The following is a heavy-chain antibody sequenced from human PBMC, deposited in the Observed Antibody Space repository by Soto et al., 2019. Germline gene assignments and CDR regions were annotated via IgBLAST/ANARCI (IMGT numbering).Heavy chain of an antibody. CDR3: ARHLTYCSAGSCYSDFPYYGMDV. CDR1: GGSISSCY. J-gene: IGHJ6*02. D-gene: IGHD2-15*01. Sequence: FEMMSLTCTVAGGSISSCYWGWIRQTPGKGLEWIGSIFYSGSTYYNPSLKSRVTISVNTSKNQFSLKLSSVTAADTAVYYCARHLTYCSAGSCYSDFPYYGMDVWGQGTTVTVSS. CDR2: IFYSGST. V-gene: IGHV4-39*01.